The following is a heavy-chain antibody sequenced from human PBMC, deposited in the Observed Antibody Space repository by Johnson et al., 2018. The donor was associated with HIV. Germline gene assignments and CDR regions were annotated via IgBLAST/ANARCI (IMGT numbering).Heavy chain of an antibody. V-gene: IGHV3-13*01. CDR2: IGTAGDT. CDR1: GFTFSSSG. Sequence: VQLVESGGGVVQPERSLRLSCAASGFTFSSSGMLWVRQATGKGLEWVSAIGTAGDTYYADSVKGRFTISRDNAKNSLYLQMNSLGGEDTAVYYCATCSDQVLLGGDVFDIWGQGTMVTVSS. J-gene: IGHJ3*02. CDR3: ATCSDQVLLGGDVFDI. D-gene: IGHD3-16*01.